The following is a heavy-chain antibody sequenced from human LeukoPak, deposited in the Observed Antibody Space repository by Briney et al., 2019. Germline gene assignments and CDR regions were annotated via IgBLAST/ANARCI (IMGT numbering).Heavy chain of an antibody. CDR1: GGSFSGYY. CDR3: ARGPPQSGMDV. Sequence: SETLSLTCAVYGGSFSGYYWSWIRQPPGKGLEWIGEINHSGSTNYNPSLKSRVTISVDTSKNQFSLKLSSVTAADTAVYYCARGPPQSGMDVWGQGTTVPVSS. J-gene: IGHJ6*02. V-gene: IGHV4-34*01. CDR2: INHSGST.